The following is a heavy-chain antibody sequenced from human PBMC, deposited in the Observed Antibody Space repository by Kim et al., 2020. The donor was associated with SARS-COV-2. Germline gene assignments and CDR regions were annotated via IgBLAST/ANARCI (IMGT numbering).Heavy chain of an antibody. D-gene: IGHD6-13*01. Sequence: TIYNPALMNRVTISVDTSKNQSSLKLSSVTAADTAVYYCAGGTVAAADDYWGQGTLVTVSS. J-gene: IGHJ4*02. V-gene: IGHV4-59*09. CDR2: T. CDR3: AGGTVAAADDY.